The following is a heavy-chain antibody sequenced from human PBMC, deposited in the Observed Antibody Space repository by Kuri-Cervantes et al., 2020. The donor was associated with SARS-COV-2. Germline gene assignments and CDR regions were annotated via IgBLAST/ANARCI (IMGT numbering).Heavy chain of an antibody. CDR3: AKSRTGVGDSTDY. CDR2: ISGSGSST. V-gene: IGHV3-23*01. D-gene: IGHD1-26*01. J-gene: IGHJ4*02. Sequence: LSLTCAASGFTFDDYGMSWVRQAPGKGLEWVSSISGSGSSTYYTDSVKGRFTISRDNSENTQYLQMDSLRAEDTAVYYCAKSRTGVGDSTDYWGPGTLVTVSS. CDR1: GFTFDDYG.